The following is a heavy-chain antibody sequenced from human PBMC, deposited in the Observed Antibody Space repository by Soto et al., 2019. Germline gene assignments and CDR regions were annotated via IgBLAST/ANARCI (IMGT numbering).Heavy chain of an antibody. D-gene: IGHD2-21*02. CDR1: GFSLSTGGIC. Sequence: SGATLVNPTQTLTSTCTFPGFSLSTGGICVGWIRQPPGKALEWLALLFWDGDRRYRPSLMRRLTIAKETSKNQVVLTMTNMDPVDTATYYCVHSRCGGDCLQSYSSHYYYGMDIWGQGTTVTVSS. V-gene: IGHV2-5*02. CDR2: LFWDGDR. J-gene: IGHJ6*02. CDR3: VHSRCGGDCLQSYSSHYYYGMDI.